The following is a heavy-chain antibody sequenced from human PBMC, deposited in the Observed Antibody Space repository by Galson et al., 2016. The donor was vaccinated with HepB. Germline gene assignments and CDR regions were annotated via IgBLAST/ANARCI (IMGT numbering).Heavy chain of an antibody. J-gene: IGHJ6*03. V-gene: IGHV4-61*02. D-gene: IGHD6-13*01. CDR2: IYTSGST. CDR3: ARGGKQLHPTYYYYYYMDV. CDR1: GGSISSGSYY. Sequence: TLSLTCTVPGGSISSGSYYWSWIRQPAGKGLEWIGRIYTSGSTNYNPSPKSRVTISVDTSKNQFSLKLSSVTAADTAVYYCARGGKQLHPTYYYYYYMDVWGRGTLVSVSS.